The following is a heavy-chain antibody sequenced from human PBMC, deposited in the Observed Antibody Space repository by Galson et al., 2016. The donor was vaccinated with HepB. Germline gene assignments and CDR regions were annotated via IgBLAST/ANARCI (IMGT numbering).Heavy chain of an antibody. V-gene: IGHV4-30-2*01. D-gene: IGHD2-15*01. Sequence: TLSLTCAVSGDSLSSGSFSWSWIRQPPGKGLEWIGHIHNSGPTFYHPSSGGTYYNPSLESRVTISLDRSENQFSLKMSSVTAADTATYFCARGPTLLRAFGKSTSYFDTWDQGIPVTVSS. CDR3: ARGPTLLRAFGKSTSYFDT. CDR2: IHNSGPTFYHPSSGGT. J-gene: IGHJ4*02. CDR1: GDSLSSGSFS.